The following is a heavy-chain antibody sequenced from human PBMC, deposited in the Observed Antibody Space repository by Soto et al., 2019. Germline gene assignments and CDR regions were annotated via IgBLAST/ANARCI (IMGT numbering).Heavy chain of an antibody. J-gene: IGHJ5*02. V-gene: IGHV4-34*01. Sequence: QVQLQQWGAGLLKPSETLSLTCAVYGGSFSGYYWSWIRQPPGKGLEWIGEINHSGSTNYNPSLKSRVTISVDTSKNQFSLKLSSVTAADTAVYYCARGGYYGSGSYWFDPWGQGTLVTVSS. D-gene: IGHD3-10*01. CDR3: ARGGYYGSGSYWFDP. CDR2: INHSGST. CDR1: GGSFSGYY.